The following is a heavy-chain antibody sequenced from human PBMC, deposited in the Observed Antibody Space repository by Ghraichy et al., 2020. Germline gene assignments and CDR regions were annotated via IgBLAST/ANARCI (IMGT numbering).Heavy chain of an antibody. D-gene: IGHD3-3*01. J-gene: IGHJ6*02. CDR3: ARENKPRRGVEWLIRTVYYFYGMDV. V-gene: IGHV1-3*01. CDR2: INPDNGNT. CDR1: GYTFTTYA. Sequence: ASVKVSCKASGYTFTTYAMHWVRQAPGQRLEWMGWINPDNGNTKSSQKFQGRVTITRDTSANTGYMELSSLRSEDTAVYYCARENKPRRGVEWLIRTVYYFYGMDVWGQGTTVTVSS.